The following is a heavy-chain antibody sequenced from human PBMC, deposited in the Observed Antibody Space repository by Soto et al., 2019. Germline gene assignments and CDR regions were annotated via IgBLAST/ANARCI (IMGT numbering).Heavy chain of an antibody. CDR2: ISGSGGSI. CDR3: ANGGGRMTYYYDSSGYWSGFDY. CDR1: GFTFSSYA. J-gene: IGHJ4*02. V-gene: IGHV3-23*01. Sequence: EVQLLESGGGLVQPGGSLRLSCAASGFTFSSYAMSWVRQAPGKGLEWVSVISGSGGSIYYADSVKGRFTISRDNSKNTLYLQMNSLRAEDTAVYYCANGGGRMTYYYDSSGYWSGFDYWGQGTLVTVSS. D-gene: IGHD3-22*01.